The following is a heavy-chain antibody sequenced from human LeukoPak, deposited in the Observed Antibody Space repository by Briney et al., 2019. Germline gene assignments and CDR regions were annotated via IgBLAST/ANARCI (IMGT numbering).Heavy chain of an antibody. J-gene: IGHJ4*02. D-gene: IGHD6-19*01. CDR2: IWADGSDQ. CDR1: GFTFSSHA. V-gene: IGHV3-33*01. CDR3: AREDSSGWSRTFDY. Sequence: GRSLRLSCAASGFTFSSHAMHWVRQAPGKGLDWVAFIWADGSDQEYADSVKGRFTISRDNAKNSLYLQINSLRAEDTAVYYCAREDSSGWSRTFDYWGQGTLVTVSS.